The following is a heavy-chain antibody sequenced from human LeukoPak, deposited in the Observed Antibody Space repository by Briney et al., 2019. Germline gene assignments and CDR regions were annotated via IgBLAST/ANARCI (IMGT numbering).Heavy chain of an antibody. J-gene: IGHJ4*02. Sequence: SETLSLTCTVSGGSISSISYYWGWIRQPPGKGLEWIGHIYYSGSTFYNPSLKSRVTISVDTSKNQFSLKLRSVTAADTAMFYCARLYGNFQNYYDYWGQGALVAVSS. V-gene: IGHV4-39*07. CDR2: IYYSGST. D-gene: IGHD1-7*01. CDR1: GGSISSISYY. CDR3: ARLYGNFQNYYDY.